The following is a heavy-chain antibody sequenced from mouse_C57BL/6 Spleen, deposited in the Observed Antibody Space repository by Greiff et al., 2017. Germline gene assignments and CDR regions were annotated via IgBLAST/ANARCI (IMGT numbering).Heavy chain of an antibody. V-gene: IGHV1-53*01. CDR2: INPSNGGT. CDR3: ASPAYYGSCSGFAY. J-gene: IGHJ3*01. CDR1: GYTFTSYW. D-gene: IGHD1-1*01. Sequence: VQLQQPGTELVKPGASVKLSCKASGYTFTSYWMHWVQQRPGQGLEWIGNINPSNGGTNYNEKFKSKATLTVDKSSSTTYLQLSSLTSEDSAVFYCASPAYYGSCSGFAYWGQGTLVTVSA.